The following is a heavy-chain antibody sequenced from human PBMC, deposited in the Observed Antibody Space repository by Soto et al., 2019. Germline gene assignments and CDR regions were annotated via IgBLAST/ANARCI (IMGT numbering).Heavy chain of an antibody. J-gene: IGHJ5*02. Sequence: QVQLVQSGAEVKKPGSSVKVSCKASGGTFSSYAISWVRQAPGQGLEWMGGIIPIFGTANYAQKFQGRVTITADESTSTAYMELSSLRSEDTAVYYCARDLGKDFWSAHNWFDPWGQGTLVTVSS. V-gene: IGHV1-69*12. D-gene: IGHD3-3*01. CDR2: IIPIFGTA. CDR1: GGTFSSYA. CDR3: ARDLGKDFWSAHNWFDP.